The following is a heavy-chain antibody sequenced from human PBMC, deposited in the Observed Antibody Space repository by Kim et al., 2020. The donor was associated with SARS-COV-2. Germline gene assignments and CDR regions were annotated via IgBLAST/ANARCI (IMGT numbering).Heavy chain of an antibody. V-gene: IGHV3-74*01. D-gene: IGHD3-10*01. Sequence: SADSVKGGFTISRDNAENTLYLQMYSLRAEDSAVYYCARYSVRTTNALDIWGPGTMVTVSS. J-gene: IGHJ3*02. CDR3: ARYSVRTTNALDI.